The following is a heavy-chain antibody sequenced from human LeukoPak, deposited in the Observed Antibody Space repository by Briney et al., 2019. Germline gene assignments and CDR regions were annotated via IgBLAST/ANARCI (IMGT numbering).Heavy chain of an antibody. CDR2: ISSSGSTI. CDR3: ARTAMAYYFDY. CDR1: GFTFSDYY. J-gene: IGHJ4*02. D-gene: IGHD5-18*01. Sequence: GGSLRLSCAASGFTFSDYYMSWIRQAPGKGLEWVSYISSSGSTIYYADSVKGRFTISRDNAKNALYLQMNSLRAEDTAVYYCARTAMAYYFDYWGQGTLVTVSS. V-gene: IGHV3-11*04.